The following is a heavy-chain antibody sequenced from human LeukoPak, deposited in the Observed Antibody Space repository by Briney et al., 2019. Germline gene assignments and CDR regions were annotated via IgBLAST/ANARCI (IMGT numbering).Heavy chain of an antibody. CDR1: GFTFSSYS. V-gene: IGHV3-21*01. Sequence: PGGSLRLSCAASGFTFSSYSMNWVRQAPGKGLEWVSSISSSSSYIYYADSVKGRFTISRDNAKSSLYLQMNSLRAEDTAVYYCARLQESAIDYWGQGTLVTVSS. CDR3: ARLQESAIDY. J-gene: IGHJ4*02. D-gene: IGHD2-2*01. CDR2: ISSSSSYI.